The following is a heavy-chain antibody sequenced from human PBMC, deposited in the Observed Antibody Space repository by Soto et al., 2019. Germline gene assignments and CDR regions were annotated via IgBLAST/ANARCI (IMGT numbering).Heavy chain of an antibody. Sequence: QVQLQESGPGLVKPSQTLSLTCTVSGGSISSGGYYWSWIRQHPGKGLEWIGYIYYSGSTYYNPSLKSRVTISVDTSKNQFSLKLSSVTAADTAVYYCARDRFGLGDNWFDPWGQGTLVTVSS. D-gene: IGHD3-10*01. J-gene: IGHJ5*02. V-gene: IGHV4-31*03. CDR3: ARDRFGLGDNWFDP. CDR1: GGSISSGGYY. CDR2: IYYSGST.